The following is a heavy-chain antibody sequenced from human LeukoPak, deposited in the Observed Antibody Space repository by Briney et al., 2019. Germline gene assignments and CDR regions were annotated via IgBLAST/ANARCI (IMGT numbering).Heavy chain of an antibody. J-gene: IGHJ6*03. D-gene: IGHD6-19*01. Sequence: GGSLRLSCAASGFPFSSYSMNWVRQAPGKGLEWVSSISSSSSYIYYADSVKGRFTISRDNAKNSLYLQMNSLRAEDTAVYYCAKDSGWYYMDVWGKGTTVTVSS. CDR3: AKDSGWYYMDV. CDR2: ISSSSSYI. V-gene: IGHV3-21*01. CDR1: GFPFSSYS.